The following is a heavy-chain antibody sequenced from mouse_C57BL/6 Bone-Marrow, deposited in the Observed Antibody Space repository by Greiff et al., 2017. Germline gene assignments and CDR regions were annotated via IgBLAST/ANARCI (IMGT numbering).Heavy chain of an antibody. CDR3: ARLHYYGSSSFDY. Sequence: QLQESGPELVKPGASVKISCKASGYSFTDYNMNWVKQSNGKSLEWIGVINPNYGTTSYNQKFKGKATLTVDQSSSTAYMQLNSLTSEDSAVYDCARLHYYGSSSFDYWCQGTTLTVSS. CDR2: INPNYGTT. J-gene: IGHJ2*01. D-gene: IGHD1-1*01. V-gene: IGHV1-39*01. CDR1: GYSFTDYN.